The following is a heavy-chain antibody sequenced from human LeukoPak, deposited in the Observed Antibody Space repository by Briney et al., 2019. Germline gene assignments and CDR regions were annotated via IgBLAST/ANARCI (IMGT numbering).Heavy chain of an antibody. CDR2: IYTSGST. J-gene: IGHJ6*02. Sequence: SQTLSLTCTVSGGSISSGSYYWSWIRQPGGKGLEWIGRIYTSGSTNYNPSLKSRVTISVDTSKNQFSLKLSSVTAADTAVYYCARGRDDFWRNYYYYYGMDVWGQGTTVTVSS. CDR1: GGSISSGSYY. V-gene: IGHV4-61*02. D-gene: IGHD3-3*01. CDR3: ARGRDDFWRNYYYYYGMDV.